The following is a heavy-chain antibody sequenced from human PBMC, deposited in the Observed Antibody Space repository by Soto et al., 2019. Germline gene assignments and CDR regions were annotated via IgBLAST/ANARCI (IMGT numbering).Heavy chain of an antibody. CDR2: ISYDGSNK. V-gene: IGHV3-30-3*01. CDR3: ARQHWANDAFDI. D-gene: IGHD7-27*01. J-gene: IGHJ3*02. CDR1: GFTFSSYA. Sequence: QVQLVESGGGVVQPGRSLRLSCAASGFTFSSYAMHWVRQAPGKGLEWVAVISYDGSNKYYADSVKGRFTISRDNSKNTLYLQMNSLRAEDTAVYYCARQHWANDAFDIWGQGTMVTVSS.